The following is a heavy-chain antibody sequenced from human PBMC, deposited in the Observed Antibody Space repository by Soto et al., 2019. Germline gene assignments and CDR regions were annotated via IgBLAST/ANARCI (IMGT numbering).Heavy chain of an antibody. CDR2: TYYRSKWYT. Sequence: SQTLSLPCAISGDSVSGNSSACNFIRQSPSRGLEWLGRTYYRSKWYTDYAVSVKSRITINPDTSKNQFSLQLNSVTPEDTAVYYCARASGGASSTVDYWGQGTLVTVSS. J-gene: IGHJ4*02. V-gene: IGHV6-1*01. CDR3: ARASGGASSTVDY. CDR1: GDSVSGNSSA. D-gene: IGHD1-26*01.